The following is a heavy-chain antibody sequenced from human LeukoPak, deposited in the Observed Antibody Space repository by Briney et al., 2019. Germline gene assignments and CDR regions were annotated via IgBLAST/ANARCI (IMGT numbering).Heavy chain of an antibody. CDR1: GGTFSNYA. D-gene: IGHD1-1*01. CDR3: ARVSPQLDYYFDY. V-gene: IGHV1-69*13. Sequence: GASVKVSCKASGGTFSNYAISWVRQTPGQGLEWMGGIIPVFDTADYAQKFQGRLTITADESTSTAYMELSSLRAEDTAVYYCARVSPQLDYYFDYWGQGTLVTVSS. J-gene: IGHJ4*02. CDR2: IIPVFDTA.